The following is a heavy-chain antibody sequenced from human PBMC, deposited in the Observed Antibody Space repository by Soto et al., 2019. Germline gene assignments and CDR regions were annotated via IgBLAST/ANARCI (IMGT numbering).Heavy chain of an antibody. J-gene: IGHJ6*02. CDR2: IIPVFGIA. CDR1: GGTFSRYS. D-gene: IGHD2-2*01. V-gene: IGHV1-69*08. CDR3: AREDRDRETGLVPAAIDGMDV. Sequence: QVQLVQSGAAVKKPGSSVKVSCKASGGTFSRYSFTWVRQAPGHGLEWMGRIIPVFGIASYAQKFQGRVTITADKSTSTAYMELSSLRSEDTAVYYCAREDRDRETGLVPAAIDGMDVWGQGTTVTVSS.